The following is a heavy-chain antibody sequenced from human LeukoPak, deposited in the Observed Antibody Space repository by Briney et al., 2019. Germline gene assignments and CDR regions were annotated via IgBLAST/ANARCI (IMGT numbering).Heavy chain of an antibody. J-gene: IGHJ4*02. Sequence: ASVKLSCKASGSTFTSYGISWVRLAPGPGLERKGWISAYNGNTTYAKKLQGRVTTTTDTSTRTPYVELSSLRPDDTSVHYCARSCVVVLAAMGGYWGQGTL. CDR1: GSTFTSYG. CDR2: ISAYNGNT. CDR3: ARSCVVVLAAMGGY. V-gene: IGHV1-18*04. D-gene: IGHD2-2*01.